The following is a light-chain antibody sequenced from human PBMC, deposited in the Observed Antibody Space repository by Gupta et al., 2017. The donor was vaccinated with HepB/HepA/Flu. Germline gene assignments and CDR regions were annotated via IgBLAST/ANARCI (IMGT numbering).Light chain of an antibody. CDR3: QQYDSSPPGT. CDR1: QSIRSNY. J-gene: IGKJ1*01. CDR2: GAS. V-gene: IGKV3-20*01. Sequence: EIVLTQSSGTLSLSPGERATLSCRASQSIRSNYLAWYQQKPGQAPRLLIYGASSRATGIPDRFSGSGSGTDFTFTISRLEPEDFAVYYCQQYDSSPPGTFGQGTKVEIK.